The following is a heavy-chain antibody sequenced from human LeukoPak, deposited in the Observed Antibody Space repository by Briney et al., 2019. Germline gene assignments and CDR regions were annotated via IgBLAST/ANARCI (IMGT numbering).Heavy chain of an antibody. J-gene: IGHJ1*01. CDR2: IYHSGST. Sequence: PSETLSLTCTVSGYSISSGYYWGWIRQPPGKGLEWIGSIYHSGSTYYNPSLKSRVTISVDTSKNQFSLKLSSVTAADTGVYYWGGGGQQLVRGYFQHWGQGTLVTVSS. CDR3: GGGGQQLVRGYFQH. D-gene: IGHD6-13*01. CDR1: GYSISSGYY. V-gene: IGHV4-38-2*02.